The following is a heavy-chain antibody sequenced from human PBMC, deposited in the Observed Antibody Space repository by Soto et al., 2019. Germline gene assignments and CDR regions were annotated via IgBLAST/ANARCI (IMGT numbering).Heavy chain of an antibody. J-gene: IGHJ6*02. CDR1: GFTFSDHY. V-gene: IGHV3-72*01. D-gene: IGHD2-8*01. CDR3: ARELIGVYAIPNERWGGYYYYGMDV. Sequence: GGSLRLSCAASGFTFSDHYMDWVRQAPGKGLEWVGRTRNKANSYTTEYAASVKGRFTISRDDSKNSLYLQMNSLKTEDTAVYYCARELIGVYAIPNERWGGYYYYGMDVWGQGTTVTVSS. CDR2: TRNKANSYTT.